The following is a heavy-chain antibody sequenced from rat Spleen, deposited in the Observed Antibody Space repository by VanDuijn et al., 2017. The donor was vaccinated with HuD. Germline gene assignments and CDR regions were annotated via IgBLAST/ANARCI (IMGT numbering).Heavy chain of an antibody. D-gene: IGHD1-9*01. Sequence: EVQLVESDGGLVQPGRSLKLSCAASGFTFSDYGMNWIRQAPAKGLEWVATISYDGSSTYYRDSVKGRFTISRDNAKSTLYLQMDSLRSEDTATYYCARGTYYGSNGLGYWGQGVMVTVSS. CDR2: ISYDGSST. J-gene: IGHJ2*01. V-gene: IGHV5-29*01. CDR3: ARGTYYGSNGLGY. CDR1: GFTFSDYG.